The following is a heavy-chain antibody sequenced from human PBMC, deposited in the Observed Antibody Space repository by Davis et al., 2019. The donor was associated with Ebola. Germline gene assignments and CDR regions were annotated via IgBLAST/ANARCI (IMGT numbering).Heavy chain of an antibody. D-gene: IGHD3-3*01. CDR2: ISAYNGNT. Sequence: ASVKVSCKASGYTFTSYGIIWVRQAPGQGLEWMGWISAYNGNTNYAQKLQGRVTMTTDTSTSTAYMELRSLRSDDTAVYYCAREGKTYYDFWSGMDVWGQGTTVTVSS. CDR1: GYTFTSYG. V-gene: IGHV1-18*01. CDR3: AREGKTYYDFWSGMDV. J-gene: IGHJ6*02.